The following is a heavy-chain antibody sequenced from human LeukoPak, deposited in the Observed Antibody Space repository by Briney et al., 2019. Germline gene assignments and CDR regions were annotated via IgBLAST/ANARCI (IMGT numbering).Heavy chain of an antibody. CDR3: ARTEGTVAYGS. J-gene: IGHJ4*02. CDR1: GFTFSSYW. CDR2: INSDGSGT. V-gene: IGHV3-74*01. D-gene: IGHD4-23*01. Sequence: GGSLRLSCAASGFTFSSYWMHWVRQAPGKGLVWVSRINSDGSGTIYADSVRGRFTISRDNAKNTLYLQVNSLRAEDTAVYYCARTEGTVAYGSWGQGTLVTVSS.